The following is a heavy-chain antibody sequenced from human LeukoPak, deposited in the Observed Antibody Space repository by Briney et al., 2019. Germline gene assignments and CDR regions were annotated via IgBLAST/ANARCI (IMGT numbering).Heavy chain of an antibody. CDR3: ARANYDFWSGWPYYFDY. V-gene: IGHV6-1*01. Sequence: SQTLSLTCAISGDNVSSNSGAWNWIRQSPSRGLEWLGRTYFRSKWFNDYAASVKSRMTISPDTSKNQFSLQLNSVTPEDTVVYYCARANYDFWSGWPYYFDYWGQGTLVTVSS. D-gene: IGHD3-3*01. CDR2: TYFRSKWFN. J-gene: IGHJ4*02. CDR1: GDNVSSNSGA.